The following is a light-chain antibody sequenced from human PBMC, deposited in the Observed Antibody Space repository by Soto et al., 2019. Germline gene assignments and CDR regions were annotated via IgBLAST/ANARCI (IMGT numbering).Light chain of an antibody. CDR1: SSDVGGYNY. CDR2: EVS. Sequence: QSVLTQPASVSGSPGQSITISCTGTSSDVGGYNYVSWYQQHPGKAPKLMIYEVSNRPSGVSNRFPGSKSGNTASVTISGLQAEDEADYYCSSYTSSSTLEVVFGGGTKLTVL. CDR3: SSYTSSSTLEVV. V-gene: IGLV2-14*01. J-gene: IGLJ2*01.